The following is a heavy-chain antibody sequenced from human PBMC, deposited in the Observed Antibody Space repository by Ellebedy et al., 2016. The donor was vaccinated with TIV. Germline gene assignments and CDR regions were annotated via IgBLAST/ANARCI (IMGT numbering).Heavy chain of an antibody. CDR1: GFTFSGSA. J-gene: IGHJ6*02. Sequence: GGSLRLSXAASGFTFSGSAMHWVRQASGKGLEWVGRIRSKANSYATAYAASVKGRFTISRDDSKNTAYLQMNSLKTEDTAVYYCAKDYVSGSYYYYYQGMDVWGQGTTVTVSS. CDR3: AKDYVSGSYYYYYQGMDV. D-gene: IGHD3-16*01. CDR2: IRSKANSYAT. V-gene: IGHV3-73*01.